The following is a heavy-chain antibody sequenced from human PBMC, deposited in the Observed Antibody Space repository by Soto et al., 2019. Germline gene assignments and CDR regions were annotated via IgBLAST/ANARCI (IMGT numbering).Heavy chain of an antibody. CDR3: AKEYEMDYGLDV. Sequence: GASVKVSCKATGYTFTSFGISWVRQAPGQGLEWMGWISAYNGNTNYAQKLQGRVTMTTDTSTSTAYMELRSLTSDDTAVYYCAKEYEMDYGLDVWGQGTMVTVSS. CDR1: GYTFTSFG. V-gene: IGHV1-18*01. CDR2: ISAYNGNT. J-gene: IGHJ3*01. D-gene: IGHD3-16*01.